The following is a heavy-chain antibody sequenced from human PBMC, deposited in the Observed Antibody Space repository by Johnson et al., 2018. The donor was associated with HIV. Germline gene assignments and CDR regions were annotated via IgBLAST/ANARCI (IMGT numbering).Heavy chain of an antibody. V-gene: IGHV3-30*04. J-gene: IGHJ3*02. CDR1: GFTFSSYA. D-gene: IGHD2-21*01. CDR3: SRDRTRHIVVVIRDAFDI. Sequence: QVQLVESGGGVVQPGRSLRLSCAASGFTFSSYAMHWVRQAPGKGLEWVAVISYDGSNKYYADSVKGRFTISRDNSKNTLYLQMNSLRAEDKAVYYCSRDRTRHIVVVIRDAFDIWGQGTMVTVSS. CDR2: ISYDGSNK.